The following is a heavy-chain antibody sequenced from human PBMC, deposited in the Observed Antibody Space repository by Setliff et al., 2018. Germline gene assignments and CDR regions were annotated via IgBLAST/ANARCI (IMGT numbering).Heavy chain of an antibody. V-gene: IGHV4-39*07. CDR1: GGSISSSSYY. CDR3: ARPLPTGYYDSSGYFDY. CDR2: IYYSGST. Sequence: KPSETLSLTCTVSGGSISSSSYYWGWIRQPPGKGLEWIGSIYYSGSTYYNPSLKSRVTISVDTSKNQFSLKLSSVTAADTAVYYCARPLPTGYYDSSGYFDYWGQGTLVTVSS. D-gene: IGHD3-22*01. J-gene: IGHJ4*02.